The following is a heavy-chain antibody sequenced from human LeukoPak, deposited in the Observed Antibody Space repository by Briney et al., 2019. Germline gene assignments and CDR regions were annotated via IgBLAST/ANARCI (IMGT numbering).Heavy chain of an antibody. CDR1: GFTFNWYW. CDR3: ARGGDGAIDY. V-gene: IGHV3-74*01. D-gene: IGHD4-17*01. Sequence: PGGSLRLSCDDSGFTFNWYWMHWVRQVPGKGLVWVSYINNDGSSATYADSVRGRFTISRDSAKNTVYLQMNSLRVEDSAVYYCARGGDGAIDYWGQGTLVTVSS. J-gene: IGHJ4*02. CDR2: INNDGSSA.